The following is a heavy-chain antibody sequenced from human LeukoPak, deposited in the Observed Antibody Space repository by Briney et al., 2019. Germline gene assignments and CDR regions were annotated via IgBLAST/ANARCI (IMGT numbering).Heavy chain of an antibody. V-gene: IGHV1-18*01. D-gene: IGHD3-22*01. CDR2: ISVYNGNT. Sequence: ASVKVSCKASGYTFTSYGISWVRQAPGQGLEWMGWISVYNGNTKYAQKLQGRVTMTTDTSTSTAYVELRSLRSDDTAVYYCARDVGYYYDSSAPLVGYWGQGTLVTVSS. J-gene: IGHJ4*02. CDR3: ARDVGYYYDSSAPLVGY. CDR1: GYTFTSYG.